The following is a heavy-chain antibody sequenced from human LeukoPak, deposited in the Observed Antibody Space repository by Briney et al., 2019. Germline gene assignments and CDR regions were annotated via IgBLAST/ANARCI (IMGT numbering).Heavy chain of an antibody. V-gene: IGHV1-69*13. Sequence: ASVTVSCTASGGTFSSYAISWVRQAPGQGLEWMGGIIPIFGTANYAQKFQGRVTITADESTSTAYMELSSLRSEDTAVYYCARGDPRGYSYGSYYYYGMDVWGQGTTVTVSS. CDR1: GGTFSSYA. CDR3: ARGDPRGYSYGSYYYYGMDV. CDR2: IIPIFGTA. J-gene: IGHJ6*02. D-gene: IGHD5-18*01.